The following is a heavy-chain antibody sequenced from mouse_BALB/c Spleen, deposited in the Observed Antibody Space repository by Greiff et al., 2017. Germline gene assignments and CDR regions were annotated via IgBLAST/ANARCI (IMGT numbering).Heavy chain of an antibody. Sequence: QVQLKESGAELVKPGASVKLSCKTSGYTFTSYWIQWVKQRPGQGLGWIGEIFPGTGTTYYNEKFKGKATLTTDKSSSTAYMQLSRLTSEDSAVYFCARSDYYGSRRAMDYWGQGTSVTVSS. CDR1: GYTFTSYW. CDR2: IFPGTGTT. D-gene: IGHD1-1*01. CDR3: ARSDYYGSRRAMDY. J-gene: IGHJ4*01. V-gene: IGHV1S132*01.